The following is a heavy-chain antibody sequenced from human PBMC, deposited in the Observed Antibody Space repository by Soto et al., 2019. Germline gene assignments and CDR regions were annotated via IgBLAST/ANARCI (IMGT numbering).Heavy chain of an antibody. D-gene: IGHD3-3*01. CDR1: GFTFSSYS. CDR3: ARESRFLEWLSLNWFDP. J-gene: IGHJ5*02. Sequence: GGSLRLSCAASGFTFSSYSMNWVRQAPGKGLEWVSYISSSSSTIYYADSVKGRFTISRDNAKNSLYLQMNSLRDEDTAVYYCARESRFLEWLSLNWFDPWGQGTLITVSS. V-gene: IGHV3-48*02. CDR2: ISSSSSTI.